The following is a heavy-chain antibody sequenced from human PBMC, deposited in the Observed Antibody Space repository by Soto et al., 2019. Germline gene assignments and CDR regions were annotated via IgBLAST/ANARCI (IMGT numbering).Heavy chain of an antibody. V-gene: IGHV3-74*01. CDR1: GFTFSTFW. CDR2: ISSDGSTT. Sequence: EVQLVEAGGGLGQLGGSLRLSCAASGFTFSTFWMHWVRQTPGKGLVWVSRISSDGSTTNYADSVKGRFTISRDNAKDTLYLQMNGLRAEDTAVYYCARDLRPTDYWCQGTLVTVSS. J-gene: IGHJ4*02. CDR3: ARDLRPTDY. D-gene: IGHD6-6*01.